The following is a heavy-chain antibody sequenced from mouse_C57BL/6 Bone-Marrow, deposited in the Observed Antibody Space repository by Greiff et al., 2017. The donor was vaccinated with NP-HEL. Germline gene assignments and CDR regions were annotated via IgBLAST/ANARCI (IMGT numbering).Heavy chain of an antibody. CDR1: GYTFTDHI. J-gene: IGHJ3*01. D-gene: IGHD2-4*01. CDR2: IYPVSGET. CDR3: GRSYYDYDASPFAY. Sequence: VQLQESGAELASPGASVTLSCKASGYTFTDHIMNWVKKRPGQGLEWIGRIYPVSGETNYNQKFMGKATFSVDRSSSTVYMVLNSLTSEDPAVYYCGRSYYDYDASPFAYWGQGTLVTVSA. V-gene: IGHV1-11*01.